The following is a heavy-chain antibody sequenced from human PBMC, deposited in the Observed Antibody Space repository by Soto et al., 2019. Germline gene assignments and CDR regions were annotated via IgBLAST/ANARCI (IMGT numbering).Heavy chain of an antibody. Sequence: GGSVEVSWKASGYPFTSYSMHWVRQAPGQRLEWMGWINAGNGNTKYSQKFQGRVTITRDTSASTAYMELSSLRSEDTAVYYCARILTTDFRLDAFAIWGQGTMVTVSS. CDR3: ARILTTDFRLDAFAI. V-gene: IGHV1-3*01. D-gene: IGHD4-17*01. CDR2: INAGNGNT. CDR1: GYPFTSYS. J-gene: IGHJ3*02.